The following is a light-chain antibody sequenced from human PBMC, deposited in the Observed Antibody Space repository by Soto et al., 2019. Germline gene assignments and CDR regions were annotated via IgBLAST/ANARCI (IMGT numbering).Light chain of an antibody. V-gene: IGLV2-11*01. Sequence: QSALTQPRSVSGSPGQSVTISCTGTSSDVGGYNCVSWYQQHPGKAPKLMIYDVTKRPSGVPDRFSGSKSGDTASLTISGLQPDDEADYYCCSCAGDLTIYVFGTGTKLTVL. J-gene: IGLJ1*01. CDR3: CSCAGDLTIYV. CDR1: SSDVGGYNC. CDR2: DVT.